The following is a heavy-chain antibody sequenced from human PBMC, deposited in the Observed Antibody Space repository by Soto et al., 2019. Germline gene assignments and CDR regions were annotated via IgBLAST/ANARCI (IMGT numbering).Heavy chain of an antibody. CDR3: AKAALTTTTVTTVGYYYGMDV. Sequence: GGSLRLSCAASGFTFSSYAMSWVRQAPGKRLEWVSAISGSGGSTYYADSVKGRFTISRDNSKNTLYLQMNSLRAEDTAVYYCAKAALTTTTVTTVGYYYGMDVWGQGTTVTVSS. CDR2: ISGSGGST. CDR1: GFTFSSYA. J-gene: IGHJ6*02. D-gene: IGHD4-4*01. V-gene: IGHV3-23*01.